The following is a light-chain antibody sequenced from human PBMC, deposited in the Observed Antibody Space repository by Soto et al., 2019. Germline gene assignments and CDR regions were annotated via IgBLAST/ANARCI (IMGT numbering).Light chain of an antibody. CDR2: DAS. CDR1: QSVSSY. J-gene: IGKJ1*01. Sequence: EIALTQSPVTLPLSPGERATLSCRASQSVSSYLAWYQQKPGQAPRLLIYDASNRATGIPARFSGSGSGTDFTLTINRLEPEDFALYYCQQYGSSPPTFGQGTKVDIK. V-gene: IGKV3-20*01. CDR3: QQYGSSPPT.